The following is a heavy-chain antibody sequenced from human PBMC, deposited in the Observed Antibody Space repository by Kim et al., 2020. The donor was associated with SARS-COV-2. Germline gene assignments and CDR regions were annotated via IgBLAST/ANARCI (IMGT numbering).Heavy chain of an antibody. J-gene: IGHJ5*02. D-gene: IGHD6-6*01. V-gene: IGHV3-23*01. CDR3: AKSSVSSSKSYNWFDP. CDR2: ISGSGGST. CDR1: GFTFSSYA. Sequence: GGSLRLSCAASGFTFSSYAMSWVRQAPGKGLEWVSAISGSGGSTYYADSVKGRFTISRDNSKNTLYLQMNSLRAEDTAVYYCAKSSVSSSKSYNWFDPWGQGTLVTVSS.